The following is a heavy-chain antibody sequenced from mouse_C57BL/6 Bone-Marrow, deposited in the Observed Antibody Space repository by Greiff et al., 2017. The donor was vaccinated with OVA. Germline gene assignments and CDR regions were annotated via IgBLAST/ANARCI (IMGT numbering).Heavy chain of an antibody. CDR1: GYTFTSYW. D-gene: IGHD1-3*01. CDR3: ARERVLSNFLYNNATGY. CDR2: IYPSDSDT. Sequence: QVQLQQPGAELVRPGSSVKLSCKASGYTFTSYWMGWVKQRPGQGLEWIGNIYPSDSDTNYNQKFKDKATLTVDKSSSTAYMQLSSLTSEDSEGYYCARERVLSNFLYNNATGYWGPGASVTVSS. J-gene: IGHJ4*01. V-gene: IGHV1-61*01.